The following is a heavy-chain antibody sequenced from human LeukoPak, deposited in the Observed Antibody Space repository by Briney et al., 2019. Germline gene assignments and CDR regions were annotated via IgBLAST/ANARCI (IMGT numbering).Heavy chain of an antibody. J-gene: IGHJ4*02. V-gene: IGHV1-3*01. CDR2: INAGNGNT. CDR1: GYTFTSYA. D-gene: IGHD3-10*01. Sequence: GASVKVSCKASGYTFTSYAMHWVRQAPGQRLEWMGWINAGNGNTKYSQKFQGRVTITRDTSASTAYMELSSLRSEDTAVYCCARQTYYYGSGSYQIDYWGQGTLVTVSS. CDR3: ARQTYYYGSGSYQIDY.